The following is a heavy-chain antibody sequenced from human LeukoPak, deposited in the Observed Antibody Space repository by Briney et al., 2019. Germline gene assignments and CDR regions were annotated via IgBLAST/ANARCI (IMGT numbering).Heavy chain of an antibody. CDR3: ARGSRFGVVERDAFDI. J-gene: IGHJ3*02. V-gene: IGHV3-7*01. CDR1: GFSFSRYW. CDR2: IKQDGSEK. Sequence: GGSLRLSCAASGFSFSRYWMSWVRQAPGKGLEWVANIKQDGSEKYYVDSVKGRFTISRDNAKNSLYLQMNSLRDEDTAVYYCARGSRFGVVERDAFDIWGQGTMVTVSS. D-gene: IGHD3-3*01.